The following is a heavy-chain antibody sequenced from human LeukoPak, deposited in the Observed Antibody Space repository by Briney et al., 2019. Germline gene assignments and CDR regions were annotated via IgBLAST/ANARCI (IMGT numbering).Heavy chain of an antibody. D-gene: IGHD3-22*01. J-gene: IGHJ6*03. CDR2: IYYSGST. CDR3: ARSGLHYDSSGYYGYMDV. Sequence: PSETLSLTCAVSGGSISSGGYYWSWIRQHPGKGLEWIGYIYYSGSTYYNPSLKSRVTISVDTSKNQFSLKLSSVTAADTAVYYCARSGLHYDSSGYYGYMDVWGKGTTVTVSS. V-gene: IGHV4-31*11. CDR1: GGSISSGGYY.